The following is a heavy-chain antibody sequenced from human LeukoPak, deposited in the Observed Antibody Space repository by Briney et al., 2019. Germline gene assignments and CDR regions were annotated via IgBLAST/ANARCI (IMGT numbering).Heavy chain of an antibody. V-gene: IGHV4-39*01. Sequence: PSETLSLTCTVSGGSISSSSYYWGWIRQPPGKGLEWIGSIYYSGSTYYNPSLKSRVTISVDTSKNQFSLKLSSVTAADTAVYYCARKPYYGDLRGAFDIWGQGTMVTVSS. J-gene: IGHJ3*02. CDR2: IYYSGST. CDR3: ARKPYYGDLRGAFDI. D-gene: IGHD4-17*01. CDR1: GGSISSSSYY.